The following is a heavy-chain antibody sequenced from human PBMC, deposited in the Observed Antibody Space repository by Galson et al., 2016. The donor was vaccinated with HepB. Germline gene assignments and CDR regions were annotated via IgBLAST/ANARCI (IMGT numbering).Heavy chain of an antibody. CDR1: GFTLNTYA. J-gene: IGHJ3*02. V-gene: IGHV3-23*01. D-gene: IGHD6-25*01. CDR3: ARGTSGYAAFDI. Sequence: SLRLSCAASGFTLNTYAMSWVRQAPGKGLEWVSAVDGSTDTTYHADSVKGRFTLSRDNSRNSVSLQMNGLRVEDTAVYFCARGTSGYAAFDIWGQGTLVTVS. CDR2: VDGSTDTT.